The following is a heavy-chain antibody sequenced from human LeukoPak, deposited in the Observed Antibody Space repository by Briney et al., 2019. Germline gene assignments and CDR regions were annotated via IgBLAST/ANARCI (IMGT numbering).Heavy chain of an antibody. Sequence: GGSLRLSCAASGFTFSAYHINWVRQAPGKGLEWISYISTTGTTIHYADSVKGRFAISRDNAKSSLYLQMNSLRAEDTAVYYCAREKEEYYYGSGSYNWFDPWGQGTLVTVSS. J-gene: IGHJ5*02. CDR1: GFTFSAYH. CDR2: ISTTGTTI. D-gene: IGHD3-10*01. CDR3: AREKEEYYYGSGSYNWFDP. V-gene: IGHV3-48*01.